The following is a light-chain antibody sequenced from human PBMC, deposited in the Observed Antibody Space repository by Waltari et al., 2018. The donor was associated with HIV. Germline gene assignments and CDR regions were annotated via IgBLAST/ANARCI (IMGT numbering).Light chain of an antibody. CDR2: RNN. CDR3: AAWDDSLSAVV. J-gene: IGLJ3*02. V-gene: IGLV1-47*01. Sequence: PGQRVTISCSGSSSNIGSKYVYWFQQLPGTAPNLLMYRNNQRPSGVPDRFSGSKSGTSASLAISGLRAEDEADYYCAAWDDSLSAVVFGGGTKLTVL. CDR1: SSNIGSKY.